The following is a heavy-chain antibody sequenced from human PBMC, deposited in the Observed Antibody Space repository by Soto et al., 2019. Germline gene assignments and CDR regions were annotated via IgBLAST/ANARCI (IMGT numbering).Heavy chain of an antibody. Sequence: ASVEVCCKASGYTFASYARQWVRQAPGQRLEWMGWINAGNGNTKYSQKFQGRVTITRDTSASTAYMELSSLRSEDTAVYYCARGSCSGGSCYDYWGQGTLVTVSS. D-gene: IGHD2-15*01. CDR1: GYTFASYA. V-gene: IGHV1-3*01. CDR3: ARGSCSGGSCYDY. CDR2: INAGNGNT. J-gene: IGHJ4*02.